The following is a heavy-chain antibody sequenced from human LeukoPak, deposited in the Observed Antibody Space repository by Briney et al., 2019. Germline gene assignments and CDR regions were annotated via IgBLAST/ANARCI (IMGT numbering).Heavy chain of an antibody. J-gene: IGHJ4*02. Sequence: PGGSLRLSCAASGFTFRSYVMSWVRQAPGKRLEWVSAITGDGGGTNHADPVKGRFTISRDNSKNTLYLQMDSLRAEDTAVYYCAKETSSGNFVTIDCWGQGTLVTVSS. CDR3: AKETSSGNFVTIDC. D-gene: IGHD1-26*01. CDR2: ITGDGGGT. CDR1: GFTFRSYV. V-gene: IGHV3-23*01.